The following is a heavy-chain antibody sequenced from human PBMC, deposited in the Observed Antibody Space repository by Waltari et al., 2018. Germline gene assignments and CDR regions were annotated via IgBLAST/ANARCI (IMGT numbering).Heavy chain of an antibody. D-gene: IGHD1-7*01. V-gene: IGHV1-69*02. CDR3: ARGRSNWNYGDY. J-gene: IGHJ4*02. CDR2: IIPILGIA. Sequence: QVQLVQSGAEVKKPGSSVKVSCKASGGTFSSYTISWVRQAPGQGLEWMGRIIPILGIANYAQKFQGRVTITADKSTSTAYMELSSLRSEDTAVYYCARGRSNWNYGDYWGQGTLVTVSS. CDR1: GGTFSSYT.